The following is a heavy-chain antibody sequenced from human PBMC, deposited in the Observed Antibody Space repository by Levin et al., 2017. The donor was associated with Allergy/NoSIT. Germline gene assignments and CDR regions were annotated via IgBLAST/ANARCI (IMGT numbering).Heavy chain of an antibody. CDR2: ISYDGSNK. D-gene: IGHD3-10*01. CDR1: GFTFSSYG. Sequence: GGSLRLSCAASGFTFSSYGMHWVRQAPGKGLEWVAVISYDGSNKYYADSVKGRFTISRDNSKNTLYLQMNSLRAEDTAVYYCAIPSPGSYEYYFDYWGQGTLVTVSS. CDR3: AIPSPGSYEYYFDY. J-gene: IGHJ4*02. V-gene: IGHV3-30*03.